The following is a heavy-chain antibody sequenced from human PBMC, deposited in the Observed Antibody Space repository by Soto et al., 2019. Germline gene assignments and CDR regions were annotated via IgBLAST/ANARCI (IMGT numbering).Heavy chain of an antibody. CDR2: ISSSSSTI. V-gene: IGHV3-48*02. J-gene: IGHJ4*02. CDR3: ARDRLRNFDF. Sequence: PGRNLQLSCAASGFTFSSYSMNWVRQAPGKGLEWVSYISSSSSTIYYADSVKGRFTISRDNAKNSLYLQMNSLRDEDTAVYYCARDRLRNFDFCGQGSLVIVSA. D-gene: IGHD5-12*01. CDR1: GFTFSSYS.